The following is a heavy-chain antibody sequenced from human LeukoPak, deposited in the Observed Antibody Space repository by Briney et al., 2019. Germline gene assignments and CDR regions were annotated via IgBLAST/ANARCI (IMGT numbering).Heavy chain of an antibody. Sequence: ASVKVSCKVSGYTLTELSMHWVRQAPGKGLEWMGGFDPEDGETIYAQKLQGRVTMTEDTSTDTAYMELSSLRSEDTAVYYCATKYYDFWSGYYFDYWGQGTLVTVSS. D-gene: IGHD3-3*01. J-gene: IGHJ4*02. CDR3: ATKYYDFWSGYYFDY. V-gene: IGHV1-24*01. CDR1: GYTLTELS. CDR2: FDPEDGET.